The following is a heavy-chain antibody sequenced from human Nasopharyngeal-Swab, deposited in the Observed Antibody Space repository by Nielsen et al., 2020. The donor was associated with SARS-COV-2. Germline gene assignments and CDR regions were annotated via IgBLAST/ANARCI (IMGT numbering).Heavy chain of an antibody. Sequence: GESLKISCAASGFTFSSYSMNWVRQAPGKGLEWVSYISSSSNTIYYADSVKGRFTISRDNAKNSLYLQMNSLRDEDTAVYYCARDAQDYDFWSGYYTAPYFDYWGQGTLVTVSS. CDR2: ISSSSNTI. CDR3: ARDAQDYDFWSGYYTAPYFDY. CDR1: GFTFSSYS. V-gene: IGHV3-48*02. D-gene: IGHD3-3*01. J-gene: IGHJ4*02.